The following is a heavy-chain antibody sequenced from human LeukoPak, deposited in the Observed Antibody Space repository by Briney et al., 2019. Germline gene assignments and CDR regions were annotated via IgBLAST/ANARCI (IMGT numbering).Heavy chain of an antibody. CDR3: ARVPPPEYSSSWYGWDAFDI. CDR1: GGSISSYY. J-gene: IGHJ3*02. CDR2: IYYSGST. V-gene: IGHV4-59*01. D-gene: IGHD6-13*01. Sequence: PSETLSLTCTVSGGSISSYYWSWIRQPPGKGREGIGNIYYSGSTNYNPSLKSRVTISVDTSKNQFSLKLSSVTAADTAVYYCARVPPPEYSSSWYGWDAFDIWGQGTMVTVSS.